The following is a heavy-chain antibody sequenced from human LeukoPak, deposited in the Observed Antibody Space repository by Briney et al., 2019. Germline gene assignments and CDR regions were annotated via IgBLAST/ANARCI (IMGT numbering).Heavy chain of an antibody. CDR1: GGSFSGYY. D-gene: IGHD3-16*02. J-gene: IGHJ4*02. CDR2: INHSGST. V-gene: IGHV4-34*01. CDR3: ARLGPYDYVWGSYLRSRAAFDY. Sequence: SETLSLTCAVYGGSFSGYYWSWIRQPPGKGLEWIGEINHSGSTNYNPSLKSRVTISVDTSKNQFSLELSSVTAADTAVYYCARLGPYDYVWGSYLRSRAAFDYWGQGTLVTVSS.